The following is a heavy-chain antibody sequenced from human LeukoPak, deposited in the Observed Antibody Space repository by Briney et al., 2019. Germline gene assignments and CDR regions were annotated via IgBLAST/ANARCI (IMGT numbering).Heavy chain of an antibody. Sequence: PGGSLRLSCAASGFTVSSNYMSWVRQAPGKGLEWVSVIYSGGSTYYADSVKGRFTISRDNSKNTLDLQMISLRADDTAVYYCVRELGPFTGFDYWGQGTLVTVFS. J-gene: IGHJ4*02. CDR1: GFTVSSNY. CDR3: VRELGPFTGFDY. V-gene: IGHV3-53*01. CDR2: IYSGGST. D-gene: IGHD3-16*01.